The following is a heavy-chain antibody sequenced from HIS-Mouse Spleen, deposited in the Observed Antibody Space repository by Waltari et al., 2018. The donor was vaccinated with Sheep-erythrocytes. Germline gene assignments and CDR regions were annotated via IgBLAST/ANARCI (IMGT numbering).Heavy chain of an antibody. Sequence: EVQLVESGGGLVQPGGSLRLSFSASGFPFSSYSMTWFRQAPGKGLEWVSYISSRSSTIYYADSVKGRFTISRDNAKNSLYLQMNSLRAEDTAVYYCARGSGSYYFDYWGQGTLVTVSS. CDR3: ARGSGSYYFDY. D-gene: IGHD2-15*01. V-gene: IGHV3-48*01. J-gene: IGHJ4*02. CDR2: ISSRSSTI. CDR1: GFPFSSYS.